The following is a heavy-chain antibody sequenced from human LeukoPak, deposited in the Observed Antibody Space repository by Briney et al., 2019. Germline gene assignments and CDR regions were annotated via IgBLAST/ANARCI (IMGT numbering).Heavy chain of an antibody. CDR2: IYHSGST. Sequence: SETLSLTCTVSGYSISSGYYWGWIRQPPGKGLEWIGSIYHSGSTYYNPSLKSRVTISVDTSKNQFSLKLSSVTAADTAVYFCARDLQDIVVVPAAHFDYWGQGTLVTVSS. J-gene: IGHJ4*02. D-gene: IGHD2-2*01. CDR1: GYSISSGYY. CDR3: ARDLQDIVVVPAAHFDY. V-gene: IGHV4-38-2*02.